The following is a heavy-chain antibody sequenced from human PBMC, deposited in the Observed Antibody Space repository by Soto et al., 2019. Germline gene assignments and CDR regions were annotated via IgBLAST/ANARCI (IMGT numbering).Heavy chain of an antibody. V-gene: IGHV3-23*01. D-gene: IGHD5-12*01. Sequence: GGSLRLSCAASGFTFSSYAMSWVRQAPGKGLEWVSAISDSGGSTYYADSVKGRFTISRDNSKNTLYLQMNSLRAEDTAVYYCAKDRVKVDLVEYFQHWGQGTLVTVSS. CDR2: ISDSGGST. CDR3: AKDRVKVDLVEYFQH. J-gene: IGHJ1*01. CDR1: GFTFSSYA.